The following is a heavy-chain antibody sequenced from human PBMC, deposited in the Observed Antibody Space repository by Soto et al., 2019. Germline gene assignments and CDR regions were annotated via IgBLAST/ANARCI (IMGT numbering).Heavy chain of an antibody. CDR1: GDSISSYY. CDR3: ARESGGGTPPGYGSFDY. D-gene: IGHD1-1*01. Sequence: SETLSLTCTVSGDSISSYYWSWIRQPPGKGLEWIGYIYYSGNTHYNPSLKSRVTISVDTSNNQFSLKLSSVTAADTAVYYCARESGGGTPPGYGSFDYWGQGTLVTVSS. CDR2: IYYSGNT. V-gene: IGHV4-59*01. J-gene: IGHJ4*02.